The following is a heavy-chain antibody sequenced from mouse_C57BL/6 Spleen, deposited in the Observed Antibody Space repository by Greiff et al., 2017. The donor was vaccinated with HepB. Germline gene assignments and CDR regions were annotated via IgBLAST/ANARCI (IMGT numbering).Heavy chain of an antibody. D-gene: IGHD3-2*02. CDR2: IYPGSGST. CDR1: GYTFTSYW. Sequence: QVQLQQPGAELVKPGASVKMSCKASGYTFTSYWITWVKQRPGQGLEWIGDIYPGSGSTNYNEKFKSKATLTVDTSSSTAYMQLSSLTAEYSAVYYCARWRDSSGYDYWGQGTTLTVSS. V-gene: IGHV1-55*01. CDR3: ARWRDSSGYDY. J-gene: IGHJ2*01.